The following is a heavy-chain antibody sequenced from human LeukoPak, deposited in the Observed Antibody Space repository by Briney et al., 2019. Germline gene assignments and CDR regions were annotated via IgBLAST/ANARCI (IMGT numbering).Heavy chain of an antibody. CDR2: IRPSGDNT. D-gene: IGHD3-16*01. CDR1: GFTFSNAW. Sequence: GGSLRLSCAASGFTFSNAWMSWVRQAPGRGLEWVSSIRPSGDNTYYGDSVKGRFTISRDNSKNTLYLQMNSLRAEDTAVYYCARNWAGDSWGQGTLVTVSS. CDR3: ARNWAGDS. J-gene: IGHJ4*02. V-gene: IGHV3-23*01.